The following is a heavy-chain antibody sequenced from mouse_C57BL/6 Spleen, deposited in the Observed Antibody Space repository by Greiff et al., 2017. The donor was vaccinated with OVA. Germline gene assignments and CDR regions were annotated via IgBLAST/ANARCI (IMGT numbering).Heavy chain of an antibody. D-gene: IGHD1-1*01. Sequence: VQLQQPGAELVKPGASVKLSCKASGYTFTSYWMQWVKQRPGQGLEWIGEIDPSDSYTNYNQKFKGKATLTVDTSSSTAYMQLSSLTSEDSAVYYCARDYYGSSLWGQGTSVTVSS. CDR2: IDPSDSYT. CDR3: ARDYYGSSL. V-gene: IGHV1-50*01. J-gene: IGHJ4*01. CDR1: GYTFTSYW.